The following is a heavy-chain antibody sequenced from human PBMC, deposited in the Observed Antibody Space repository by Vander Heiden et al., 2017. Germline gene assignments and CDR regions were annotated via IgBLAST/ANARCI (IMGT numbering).Heavy chain of an antibody. CDR3: AREEKYYDILTGYYKAAFDI. Sequence: QVQLVQSGAEVKKPGASVKVSCKASGYTFTSYDINGVRQATGQGLEWMGWMNPNSGNTGYAQKFQGRVTMTRNTSISTAYMELSSLRSEDTAVYYCAREEKYYDILTGYYKAAFDIWGQGTMVTVSS. J-gene: IGHJ3*02. D-gene: IGHD3-9*01. CDR1: GYTFTSYD. V-gene: IGHV1-8*01. CDR2: MNPNSGNT.